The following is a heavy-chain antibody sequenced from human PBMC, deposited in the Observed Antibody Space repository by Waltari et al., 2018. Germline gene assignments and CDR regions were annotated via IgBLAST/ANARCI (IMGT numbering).Heavy chain of an antibody. CDR2: ISSSSMYI. CDR1: GFTFSSYS. CDR3: ARARVAAAGSYFDY. Sequence: EVQLVESGGGLVKPGGSLRLSCAASGFTFSSYSMTWVRQAPGKGLEWVSSISSSSMYIYYADSVKGRFTISRDNAKNSLYLQMNSLRAEDTAVYYCARARVAAAGSYFDYWGQGTLVTVSS. J-gene: IGHJ4*02. D-gene: IGHD6-13*01. V-gene: IGHV3-21*01.